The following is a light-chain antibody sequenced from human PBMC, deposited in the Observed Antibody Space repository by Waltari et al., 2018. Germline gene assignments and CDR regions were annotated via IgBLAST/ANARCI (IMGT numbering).Light chain of an antibody. CDR1: QTVGSSS. Sequence: EIVLTQSPGTASLSPGAIVTLSCRASQTVGSSSLSWYQQKPGQVPRLVIYRASRRATGIPDRFSGSGSGTDFSLTISRLEPEDFAVYYCQQHGTLPATFGQGTKVEIK. CDR3: QQHGTLPAT. J-gene: IGKJ1*01. CDR2: RAS. V-gene: IGKV3-20*01.